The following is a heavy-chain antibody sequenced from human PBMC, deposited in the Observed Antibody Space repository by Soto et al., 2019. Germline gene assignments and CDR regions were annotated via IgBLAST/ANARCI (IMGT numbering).Heavy chain of an antibody. CDR3: VRGGSGSRGDY. V-gene: IGHV1-69*01. J-gene: IGHJ4*02. CDR2: STPILGRP. CDR1: GGAFSNFA. D-gene: IGHD3-10*01. Sequence: QVQLVQSGAEMKKPGSSVKVSCKTSGGAFSNFAVSWVRQAPGQGLEWVGGSTPILGRPSYAQKFQGRVTTTADVSTTSAYMEITSLTSEDTALYYCVRGGSGSRGDYWGQGTLVTVSS.